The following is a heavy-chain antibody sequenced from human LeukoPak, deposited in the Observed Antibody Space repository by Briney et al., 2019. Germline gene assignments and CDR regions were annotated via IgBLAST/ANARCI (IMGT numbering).Heavy chain of an antibody. CDR3: AKGSVFWSGYSVDY. CDR1: GFTYSSYG. D-gene: IGHD3-3*01. Sequence: GRSLRLXCAASGFTYSSYGMHWVRQAPGKGLEWVAVIWYDGSNKYYADSVKGRFTISRDNSKNTLYLQMNSLRAEDTAVYYCAKGSVFWSGYSVDYWGQGTLVTVSS. CDR2: IWYDGSNK. V-gene: IGHV3-33*06. J-gene: IGHJ4*02.